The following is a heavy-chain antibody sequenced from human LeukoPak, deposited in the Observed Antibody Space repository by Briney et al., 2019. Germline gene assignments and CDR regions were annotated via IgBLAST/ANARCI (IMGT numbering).Heavy chain of an antibody. D-gene: IGHD6-13*01. J-gene: IGHJ5*02. CDR1: GFTFSIYW. V-gene: IGHV3-74*01. Sequence: GGSLRLSCAASGFTFSIYWMTWVRQAPGKGLVWVSRINSDGSSTSYADSVKGRFTISRDNAKNTLYLQMNSLRAEDTAVYYCARIAAAGTWWFDPWGQGTLVTVSS. CDR3: ARIAAAGTWWFDP. CDR2: INSDGSST.